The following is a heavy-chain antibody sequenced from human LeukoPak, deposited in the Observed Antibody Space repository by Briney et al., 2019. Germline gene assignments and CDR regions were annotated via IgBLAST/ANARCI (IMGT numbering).Heavy chain of an antibody. V-gene: IGHV3-30*18. Sequence: GGSLRLSCAASGFNFNSYAMSWVRQAPGKGLEWVAVISYDGSNRYYADSLKGRFTISRDNSKNTLYLQMNSLRAEDTAVYYCVKSDGALVDHWGQGTLVTVSS. CDR2: ISYDGSNR. D-gene: IGHD4-17*01. CDR1: GFNFNSYA. CDR3: VKSDGALVDH. J-gene: IGHJ4*02.